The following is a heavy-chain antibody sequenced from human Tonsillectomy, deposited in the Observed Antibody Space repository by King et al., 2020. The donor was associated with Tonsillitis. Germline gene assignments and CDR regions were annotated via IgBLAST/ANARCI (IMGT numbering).Heavy chain of an antibody. CDR2: IYYSGST. CDR1: GGSIISYY. CDR3: AREGGDSSRRFDP. J-gene: IGHJ5*02. V-gene: IGHV4-59*01. Sequence: QLQESGPGLVKPSETLSLTCTVSGGSIISYYWSWIRQPPGKGLEWIGYIYYSGSTNYNPSLKSRVTISVDTSKNQFSLKLSSVTAADTAVYYCAREGGDSSRRFDPWGQGTLVTVSS. D-gene: IGHD6-13*01.